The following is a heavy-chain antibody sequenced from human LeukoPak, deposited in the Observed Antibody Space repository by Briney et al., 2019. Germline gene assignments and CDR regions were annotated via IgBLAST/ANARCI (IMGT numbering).Heavy chain of an antibody. V-gene: IGHV4-34*01. CDR3: ARFYGSSWQTRPRAFDP. J-gene: IGHJ5*02. Sequence: SETLSLTCAVYGGSFSGYYWSWIRQPLGKGLEWIGEINHSGSTNYNPSLKSRVTISVDTSKNQFSLKLSSVTAADTAVYYCARFYGSSWQTRPRAFDPWGQGTLVTVSS. CDR2: INHSGST. CDR1: GGSFSGYY. D-gene: IGHD6-13*01.